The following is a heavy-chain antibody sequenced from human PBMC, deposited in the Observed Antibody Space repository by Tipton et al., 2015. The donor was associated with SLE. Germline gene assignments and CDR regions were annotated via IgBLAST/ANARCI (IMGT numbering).Heavy chain of an antibody. D-gene: IGHD1-26*01. J-gene: IGHJ4*02. Sequence: TLSLTCTVSGGSISTYYWNWIRQTQGKGLEWIGYIYSSGGTDYNPSLKSRLTISVETSKNQFSLKLTSVTAADTAVYYCVRINSGASRLFDYWGQGMLVAVSS. V-gene: IGHV4-4*08. CDR3: VRINSGASRLFDY. CDR1: GGSISTYY. CDR2: IYSSGGT.